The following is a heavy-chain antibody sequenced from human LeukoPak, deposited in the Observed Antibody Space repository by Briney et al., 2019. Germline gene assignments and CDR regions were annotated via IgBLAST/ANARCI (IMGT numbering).Heavy chain of an antibody. J-gene: IGHJ4*02. Sequence: GGSLRLSCAASGFTFSDYNMRWIRQAPGKGLEWVSSISRSGSTKYYADSVKGRFTISRDNAKNSLYLQMNSLRAEDTAVYYCARAETTFGGVIAFDYWGQGTLVTVSS. CDR1: GFTFSDYN. V-gene: IGHV3-11*04. D-gene: IGHD3-16*02. CDR3: ARAETTFGGVIAFDY. CDR2: ISRSGSTK.